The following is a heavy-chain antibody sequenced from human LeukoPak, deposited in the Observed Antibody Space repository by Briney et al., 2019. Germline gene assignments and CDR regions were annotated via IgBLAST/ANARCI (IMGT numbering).Heavy chain of an antibody. CDR2: ISYDGSNK. V-gene: IGHV3-30*03. D-gene: IGHD6-13*01. J-gene: IGHJ4*02. CDR3: ARDRGGRVSSSWYDPLDY. CDR1: GFTFSSYG. Sequence: PGGSLRLSCAASGFTFSSYGMHWVRQAPGKGLEWVAVISYDGSNKYYADSVKGRFTISRDNSKNTLYLQMNSLRAEDTAVYYCARDRGGRVSSSWYDPLDYWGQGTLVTVSS.